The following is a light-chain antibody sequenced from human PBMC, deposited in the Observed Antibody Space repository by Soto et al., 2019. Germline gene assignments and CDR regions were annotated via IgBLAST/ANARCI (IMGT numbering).Light chain of an antibody. V-gene: IGLV2-14*01. CDR2: DVS. J-gene: IGLJ1*01. CDR1: SSDVGGYNY. CDR3: SSYTTSNTRNIV. Sequence: QSALTQPTSVSGSPGQSITISCTGTSSDVGGYNYVSWYQQHPGKAPKFMIYDVSNRPSGVSNRFSGSKSGNTASLTISGLQAEDEADFYFSSYTTSNTRNIVFGTGIKVTDL.